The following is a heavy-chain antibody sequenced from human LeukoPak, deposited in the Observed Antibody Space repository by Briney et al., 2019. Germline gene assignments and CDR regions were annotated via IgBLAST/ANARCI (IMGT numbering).Heavy chain of an antibody. CDR2: ISSSGSTI. J-gene: IGHJ6*02. Sequence: GGSLRLSCAASGFTFSSYEMNWLRQAPGKGLEWISYISSSGSTIYYADSVKGRFTISRDDATNSLYLQMNSLRIEDTAVYYCAREGQQSYGMDVWGQGTTVTVSS. CDR1: GFTFSSYE. D-gene: IGHD6-13*01. CDR3: AREGQQSYGMDV. V-gene: IGHV3-48*03.